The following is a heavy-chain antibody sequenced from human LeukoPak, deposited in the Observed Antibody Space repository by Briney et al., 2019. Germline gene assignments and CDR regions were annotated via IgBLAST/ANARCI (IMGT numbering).Heavy chain of an antibody. Sequence: GESLKISCKGSGYTFTTYWIGWVRQMPGKGLEWMGIIYPGDSDTRYSPSFQGQVTISADKSISTAYLQWNSLKASDTAIYYCARQDTHWSPFDYWGQGTLVTVSS. D-gene: IGHD2-8*02. CDR2: IYPGDSDT. J-gene: IGHJ4*02. CDR1: GYTFTTYW. CDR3: ARQDTHWSPFDY. V-gene: IGHV5-51*01.